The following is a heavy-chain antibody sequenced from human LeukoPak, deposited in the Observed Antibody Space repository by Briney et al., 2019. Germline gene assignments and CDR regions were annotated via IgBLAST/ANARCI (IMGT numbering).Heavy chain of an antibody. CDR1: GGSISSYY. CDR2: IYYSGST. V-gene: IGHV4-59*08. CDR3: ARIGGEGSRGDAEY. J-gene: IGHJ4*02. D-gene: IGHD3-10*01. Sequence: SETLSLTCAVSGGSISSYYWCSIRQPPGKGLEWIGYIYYSGSTNYNPSLKSRVTISVGTSKNQFSLKRRSVTSADTAVYYCARIGGEGSRGDAEYCGERTLVTVSS.